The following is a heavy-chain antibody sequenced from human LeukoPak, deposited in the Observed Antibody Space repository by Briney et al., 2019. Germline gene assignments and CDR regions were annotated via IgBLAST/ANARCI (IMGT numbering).Heavy chain of an antibody. Sequence: GRSLRLSCAASGFTFSSYAMHWVRQAPGKGLEWVAVISYDGSNKYYADSVKGRFTISRDNSKNTLYLQMNSLRAEDTAVYYCARDRTEVGVSGSWGQGTLVTVSS. CDR1: GFTFSSYA. V-gene: IGHV3-30-3*01. CDR2: ISYDGSNK. J-gene: IGHJ4*02. D-gene: IGHD1-26*01. CDR3: ARDRTEVGVSGS.